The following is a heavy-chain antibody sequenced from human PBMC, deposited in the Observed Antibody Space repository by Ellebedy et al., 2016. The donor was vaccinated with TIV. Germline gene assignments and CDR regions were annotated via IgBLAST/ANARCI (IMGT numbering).Heavy chain of an antibody. CDR3: ASQANWGSFDY. J-gene: IGHJ4*02. CDR1: GVRFTSYT. CDR2: MTGGNGNT. Sequence: AASVKISCKASGVRFTSYTMHWVRQAPGQRLEWMGWMTGGNGNTKYSQKFQGRVTITRDTSASRSYMELSSLRSEDTAVYYCASQANWGSFDYWGQGTLVTVSS. V-gene: IGHV1-3*01. D-gene: IGHD7-27*01.